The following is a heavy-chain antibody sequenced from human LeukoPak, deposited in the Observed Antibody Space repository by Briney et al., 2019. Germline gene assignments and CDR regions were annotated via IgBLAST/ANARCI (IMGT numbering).Heavy chain of an antibody. J-gene: IGHJ4*02. CDR2: ISGSGGST. V-gene: IGHV3-23*01. CDR1: GFTFSSYA. D-gene: IGHD6-19*01. CDR3: AKGGSGWYSAR. Sequence: GGSLRLSCAASGFTFSSYAMSWVRQAPGKGLEWVSAISGSGGSTYYADSVKGRFTISRDNSKHTLYLQMNSLRAEDTAVYYCAKGGSGWYSARWGQGTLVTVSS.